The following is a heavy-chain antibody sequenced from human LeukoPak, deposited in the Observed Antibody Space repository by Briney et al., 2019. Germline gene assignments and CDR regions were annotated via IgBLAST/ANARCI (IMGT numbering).Heavy chain of an antibody. CDR3: TTDRSGWYDY. J-gene: IGHJ4*02. D-gene: IGHD6-19*01. CDR2: IRKDGSEK. V-gene: IGHV3-7*03. Sequence: GGSLRLSCAASGFTFSNYWMNWVRQAPGNALEWVAYIRKDGSEKYYVDSVKGRFTISRDNAKNSLYLQMNSLKTEDTAVYYCTTDRSGWYDYWGQGTLVTVSS. CDR1: GFTFSNYW.